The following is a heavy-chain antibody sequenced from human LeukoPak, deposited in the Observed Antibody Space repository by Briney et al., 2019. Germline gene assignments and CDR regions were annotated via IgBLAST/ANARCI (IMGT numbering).Heavy chain of an antibody. CDR1: GCTFSSYS. D-gene: IGHD3-22*01. J-gene: IGHJ4*02. CDR2: ISSSSSYI. CDR3: AKIPVSYSSGWSNFGY. V-gene: IGHV3-21*04. Sequence: PGGSLRLSCAASGCTFSSYSMNWVRQAPGKGLEWVSSISSSSSYIYYEDSVKGRFPRSRENSTNKLFLQRNSLSAEDTAVYYCAKIPVSYSSGWSNFGYWGQGTLVTVS.